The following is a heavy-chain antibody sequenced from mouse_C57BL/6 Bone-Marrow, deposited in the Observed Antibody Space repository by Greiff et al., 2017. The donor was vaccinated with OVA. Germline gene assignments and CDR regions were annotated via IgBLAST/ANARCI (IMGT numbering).Heavy chain of an antibody. V-gene: IGHV1-72*01. Sequence: VQLQQSGAELVKPGASVKLSCKASGYTFTSYWMHWVKQRPGRGLEWIGRIDPNSGGTKYNEKFKSKATLTVDKPSSTAYMQLSSLTSEDSAVYYCASERVLLRYVCDYWGQGTTLTVSS. CDR3: ASERVLLRYVCDY. CDR1: GYTFTSYW. J-gene: IGHJ2*01. D-gene: IGHD1-1*01. CDR2: IDPNSGGT.